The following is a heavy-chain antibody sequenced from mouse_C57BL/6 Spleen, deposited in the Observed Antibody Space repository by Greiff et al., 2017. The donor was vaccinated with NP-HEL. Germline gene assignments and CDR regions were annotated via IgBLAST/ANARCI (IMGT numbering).Heavy chain of an antibody. V-gene: IGHV1-39*01. CDR2: INPNYGTT. J-gene: IGHJ4*01. Sequence: VQLQQSGPELVKPGASVKISCKASGYSFTDYNMNWVKQSNGKSLEWIGVINPNYGTTSYNQKFKGKATLTVDQSSSTAYMQLNSLTSEDSAVYYCARAQENDGYPLYYYAMDYWGQGTSVTVSS. CDR1: GYSFTDYN. D-gene: IGHD2-3*01. CDR3: ARAQENDGYPLYYYAMDY.